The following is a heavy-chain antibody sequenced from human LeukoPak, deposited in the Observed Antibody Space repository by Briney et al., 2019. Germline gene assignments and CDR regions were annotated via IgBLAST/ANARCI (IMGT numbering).Heavy chain of an antibody. J-gene: IGHJ5*01. CDR2: TVGSGSGT. CDR3: ARAREGASDS. V-gene: IGHV3-23*01. D-gene: IGHD1-26*01. Sequence: GGSLRLSCIASGFTFGNYAMSWVRQAPGKGLEWVSTTVGSGSGTYYADSVKGRFTISRDNSESTLYLQINSLRAEDTALYFCARAREGASDSWGQGTLVTVSS. CDR1: GFTFGNYA.